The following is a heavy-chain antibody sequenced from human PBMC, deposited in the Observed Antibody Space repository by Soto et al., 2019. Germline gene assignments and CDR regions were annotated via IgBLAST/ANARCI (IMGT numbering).Heavy chain of an antibody. Sequence: SETLSLTCTVSGGSISSGGYYWSWIRQHPGKGLEWIGYIYYGGSTYYNPSLKSRVTISVDTSKNQFSLKLSSVTAADTAVYYCEGSIADRDNCFDTWGQGTLVNVSS. CDR1: GGSISSGGYY. V-gene: IGHV4-31*03. CDR3: EGSIADRDNCFDT. CDR2: IYYGGST. D-gene: IGHD6-6*01. J-gene: IGHJ5*02.